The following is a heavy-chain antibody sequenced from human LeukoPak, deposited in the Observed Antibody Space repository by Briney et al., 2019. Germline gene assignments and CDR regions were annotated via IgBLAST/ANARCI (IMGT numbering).Heavy chain of an antibody. CDR2: FCGSGDST. CDR3: AKKSYYYDSTGYYDY. D-gene: IGHD3-22*01. J-gene: IGHJ4*02. CDR1: GHTFRLCA. V-gene: IGHV3-23*01. Sequence: GGSLTLLCAVSGHTFRLCAMRWVRQARGKGLVWVSCFCGSGDSTYYADSVKGRFNIYRDNSKNTLYLQMDSLRAEDTAVYYCAKKSYYYDSTGYYDYWGQGTLVTVSS.